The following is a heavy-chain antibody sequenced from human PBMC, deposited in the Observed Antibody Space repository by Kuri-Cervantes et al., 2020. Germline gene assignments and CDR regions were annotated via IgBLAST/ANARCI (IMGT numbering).Heavy chain of an antibody. V-gene: IGHV3-48*04. CDR3: ARGGLTSLRTFDY. CDR1: GFSFSTYS. Sequence: GESLKISCSASGFSFSTYSMKWVRQAPGKGLESVSYISSRSSTIYYADSVKGRFTLSRDNAKNSLYLQMSSLRAGDTAVYYCARGGLTSLRTFDYWGQGTLVTVSS. D-gene: IGHD4-17*01. J-gene: IGHJ4*02. CDR2: ISSRSSTI.